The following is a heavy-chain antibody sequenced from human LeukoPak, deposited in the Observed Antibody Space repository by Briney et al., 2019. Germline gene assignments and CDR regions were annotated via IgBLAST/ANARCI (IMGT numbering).Heavy chain of an antibody. CDR1: GFTFSNYW. V-gene: IGHV3-7*01. CDR3: AGGSGWLIEVY. J-gene: IGHJ4*02. CDR2: IKQDGSEK. D-gene: IGHD6-19*01. Sequence: GGSLRLSCAASGFTFSNYWMGWVRQAPGKGLEWVANIKQDGSEKEHVDSVKGRFTISRDNAKNSLYLQLNSLRVEDTAVYYCAGGSGWLIEVYWGQGTLVTVSS.